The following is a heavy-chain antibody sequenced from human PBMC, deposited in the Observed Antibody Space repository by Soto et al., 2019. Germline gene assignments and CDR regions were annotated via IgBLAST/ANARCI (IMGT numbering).Heavy chain of an antibody. Sequence: GGSLRLSCAASGFTFSDYYMSWIRQAPGKGLEWVSYISSSSSYTNYADSVKGRFTISRDNAKNSLYLQMNSLRAEDTAVYYCASTIGSDYYGMDVWGQGTTVTVSS. D-gene: IGHD5-12*01. J-gene: IGHJ6*02. V-gene: IGHV3-11*03. CDR2: ISSSSSYT. CDR3: ASTIGSDYYGMDV. CDR1: GFTFSDYY.